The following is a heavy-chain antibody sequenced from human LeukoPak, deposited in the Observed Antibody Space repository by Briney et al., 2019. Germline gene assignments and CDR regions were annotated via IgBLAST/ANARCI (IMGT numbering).Heavy chain of an antibody. Sequence: ASVKVSCKVSGYTLTELSMHWVRQAPGKGLEWMGGFDPEDGETIYAQKFQGRVTMTEDTSTDTAYMELSSLRSEDTALYYCASTKEWELPTDNWFDPWGQGTLVTVSS. CDR2: FDPEDGET. CDR1: GYTLTELS. J-gene: IGHJ5*02. D-gene: IGHD1-26*01. V-gene: IGHV1-24*01. CDR3: ASTKEWELPTDNWFDP.